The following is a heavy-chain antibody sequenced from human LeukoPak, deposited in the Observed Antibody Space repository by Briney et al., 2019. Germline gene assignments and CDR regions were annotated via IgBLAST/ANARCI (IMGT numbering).Heavy chain of an antibody. CDR3: ARPRYDGNLYYFDY. J-gene: IGHJ4*02. CDR1: GYTFTGYY. Sequence: ASVKVSCKASGYTFTGYYMHWVRQAPGQGLEWMGWINPNSGGTNYAQKFQGRVTMTRDTSISTAYMELSRLRSDDTGVYYCARPRYDGNLYYFDYWGQGTLVTVSS. CDR2: INPNSGGT. V-gene: IGHV1-2*02. D-gene: IGHD4-23*01.